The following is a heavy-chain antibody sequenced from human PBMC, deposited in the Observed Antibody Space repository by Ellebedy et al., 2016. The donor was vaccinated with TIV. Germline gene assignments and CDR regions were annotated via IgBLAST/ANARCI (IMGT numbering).Heavy chain of an antibody. Sequence: PGGSLRLSCAASGFIFTNHAIHWVRQAPGKGLEWVSVISYDGSKQYYADSVTGRFTISRDDSENTVYLQMNSLRPDDTAVYYCARDHGLKLLWYGKDHWGQGTLVTVSS. D-gene: IGHD2-21*01. CDR3: ARDHGLKLLWYGKDH. V-gene: IGHV3-30*04. CDR1: GFIFTNHA. J-gene: IGHJ4*02. CDR2: ISYDGSKQ.